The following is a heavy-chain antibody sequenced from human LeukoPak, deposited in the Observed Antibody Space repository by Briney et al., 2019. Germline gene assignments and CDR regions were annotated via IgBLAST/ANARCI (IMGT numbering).Heavy chain of an antibody. Sequence: GGSLRLSCAASGFTFSSYSMNWVRQAPGRGLEWVSSISSSSSYIYYADSVKGRFTISRDNAKNSLYLQMNSLRAEDTAVYYCAREPRQIAAAKINWFDPWGQGTLVTVSS. D-gene: IGHD6-13*01. J-gene: IGHJ5*02. CDR2: ISSSSSYI. CDR3: AREPRQIAAAKINWFDP. V-gene: IGHV3-21*01. CDR1: GFTFSSYS.